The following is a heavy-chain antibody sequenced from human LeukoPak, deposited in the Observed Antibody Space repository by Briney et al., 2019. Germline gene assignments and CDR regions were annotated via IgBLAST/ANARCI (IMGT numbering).Heavy chain of an antibody. Sequence: ASVKVSCKASGGTFSSYAISWVRQAPGQGLEWMGRIIPILGIANYAQKFQGRVTITADKSTSTAYMELSSLRSEDTAVYYCARGGAYYYDSSGYYVSPTEYFQHWGQGTLVTVSS. CDR1: GGTFSSYA. D-gene: IGHD3-22*01. J-gene: IGHJ1*01. CDR3: ARGGAYYYDSSGYYVSPTEYFQH. CDR2: IIPILGIA. V-gene: IGHV1-69*04.